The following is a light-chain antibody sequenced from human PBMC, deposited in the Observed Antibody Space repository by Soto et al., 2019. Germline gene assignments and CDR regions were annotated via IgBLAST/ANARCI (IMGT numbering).Light chain of an antibody. J-gene: IGLJ2*01. CDR1: SSDVGGYNY. V-gene: IGLV2-8*01. Sequence: QSALTQPPSASGSPGQSVTISCTGTSSDVGGYNYVSWYQQHPGKAPKLMIFEVNKRPSGVPDRFSGSKSGDTASLTVSGLQAEDEADYYCSSYAGNNNLLFGGGTKLTV. CDR2: EVN. CDR3: SSYAGNNNLL.